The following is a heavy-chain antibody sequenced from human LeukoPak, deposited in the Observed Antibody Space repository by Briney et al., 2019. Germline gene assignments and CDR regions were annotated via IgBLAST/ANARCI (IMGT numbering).Heavy chain of an antibody. CDR1: GGTFSSYA. CDR2: IIPIFGTA. D-gene: IGHD2-15*01. CDR3: AKAGAVVVVVAKYCDY. Sequence: ASVKVSCKASGGTFSSYAISWVRQAPGQGLEWMGGIIPIFGTANYAQKFQGRVTITADKSTSTAYMELSSLRSEDTAVYYCAKAGAVVVVVAKYCDYWGQGTLVTVSS. V-gene: IGHV1-69*06. J-gene: IGHJ4*02.